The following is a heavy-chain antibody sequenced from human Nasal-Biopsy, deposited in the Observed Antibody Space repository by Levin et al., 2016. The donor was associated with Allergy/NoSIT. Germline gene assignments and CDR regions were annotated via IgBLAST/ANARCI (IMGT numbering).Heavy chain of an antibody. V-gene: IGHV1-18*01. J-gene: IGHJ5*02. CDR2: ISGDNGNA. CDR1: GYTFTSNG. Sequence: ASVKVSCKASGYTFTSNGITWVRQAPGQGFEWMGWISGDNGNAHYAQKLQGRVTMTTDISTSTAYMELRSLTSDDTAIYYCAKNPGYNSNWSWFDPWGQGTLVTVSS. CDR3: AKNPGYNSNWSWFDP. D-gene: IGHD6-13*01.